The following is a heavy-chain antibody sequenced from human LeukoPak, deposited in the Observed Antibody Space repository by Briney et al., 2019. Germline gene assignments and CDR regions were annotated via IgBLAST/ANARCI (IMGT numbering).Heavy chain of an antibody. CDR3: ARDGRIAAPGTDLDY. Sequence: GGSLRLSCAASGFSFIRYWMHWVRQAPGKGLVWVSRIKSDGSSTNYADSVKGRFTISRDNAKNTLYLQMNSLRAEDTAVSDCARDGRIAAPGTDLDYWGQGTLVTVSS. CDR1: GFSFIRYW. J-gene: IGHJ4*02. V-gene: IGHV3-74*01. D-gene: IGHD6-13*01. CDR2: IKSDGSST.